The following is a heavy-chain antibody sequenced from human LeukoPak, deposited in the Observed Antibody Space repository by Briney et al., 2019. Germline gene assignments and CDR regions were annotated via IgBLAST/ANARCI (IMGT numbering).Heavy chain of an antibody. Sequence: GRSLRLSCAASGFTFSSYAMHWVRQAPGKGLEWVAVISYDGSNKYYADSVKGRFTISRDNSKNTLYLQMNSLRAEGTAVYYCARDSEMVYAFYYYGMDVWGQGTTVTVSS. CDR1: GFTFSSYA. CDR3: ARDSEMVYAFYYYGMDV. V-gene: IGHV3-30-3*01. J-gene: IGHJ6*02. D-gene: IGHD2-8*01. CDR2: ISYDGSNK.